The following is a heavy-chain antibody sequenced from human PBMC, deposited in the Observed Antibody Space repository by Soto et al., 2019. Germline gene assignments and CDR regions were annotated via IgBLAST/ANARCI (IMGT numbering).Heavy chain of an antibody. J-gene: IGHJ4*02. CDR2: IKQDGSVK. CDR1: GFTFSNYW. Sequence: GGSLRLSCAPSGFTFSNYWMSWVRQAPGQGLEWVASIKQDGSVKHYVDSVKGRFTISRDNAEKSLHLQMNSLRAEDTAVYYCGNLRGDYTVFDYWGQGARVTVSS. CDR3: GNLRGDYTVFDY. D-gene: IGHD4-17*01. V-gene: IGHV3-7*03.